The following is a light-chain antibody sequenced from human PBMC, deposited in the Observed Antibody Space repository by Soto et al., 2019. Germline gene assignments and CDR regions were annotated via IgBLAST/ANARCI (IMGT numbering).Light chain of an antibody. CDR3: QHYNTYSST. J-gene: IGKJ1*01. V-gene: IGKV1-12*02. Sequence: DIQMAQSPSSVSASVGDRVTVTCRSSEDISSWLAWYQQKPGKAPNLLIYAASSLEGGVPSSFSGSGSGTDFTLTISSLQPDDFATYYCQHYNTYSSTFGQGTKVDIK. CDR2: AAS. CDR1: EDISSW.